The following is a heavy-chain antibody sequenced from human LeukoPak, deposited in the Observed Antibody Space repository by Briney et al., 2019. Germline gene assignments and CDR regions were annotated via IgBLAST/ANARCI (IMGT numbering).Heavy chain of an antibody. CDR3: ARFSRRTDYYYYYYMDV. CDR1: GFTFSSYW. V-gene: IGHV3-48*04. CDR2: ISSSGSTI. Sequence: PGGSLRLACAASGFTFSSYWMNWVRQAPGKGLEWVSYISSSGSTIYYADSVKGRFTISRDNAKNSLYLQMNSLRAEDTAVYYCARFSRRTDYYYYYYMDVWGKGTTVTVSS. J-gene: IGHJ6*03.